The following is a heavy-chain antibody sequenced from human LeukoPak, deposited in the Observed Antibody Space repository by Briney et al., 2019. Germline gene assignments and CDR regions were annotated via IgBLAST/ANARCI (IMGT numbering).Heavy chain of an antibody. J-gene: IGHJ4*02. V-gene: IGHV1-2*02. Sequence: ASVKVSCKASGYTFTGYYMHWVRQAPGQGLEWMGWINPNSGGTNYAQKFQGRVTMTRDTSISTAYMELSRLRSDDTAVYYCAGDLDYYDSSGYYSLNYWGQGTLVTVSS. CDR1: GYTFTGYY. CDR2: INPNSGGT. CDR3: AGDLDYYDSSGYYSLNY. D-gene: IGHD3-22*01.